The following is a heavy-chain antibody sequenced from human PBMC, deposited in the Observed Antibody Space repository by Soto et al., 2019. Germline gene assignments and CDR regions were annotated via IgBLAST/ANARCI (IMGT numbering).Heavy chain of an antibody. J-gene: IGHJ6*03. D-gene: IGHD2-15*01. CDR1: GGSISSSSYY. Sequence: SETLSLTCTVSGGSISSSSYYWGWIRQPPGKGLEWIGSIYYSGSTYYNPSLKSRVTISVDTSKNQFSLKLSSVTAADTAVYYCAIGGVVVVATYDYMDVWGKGTTVTVSS. CDR3: AIGGVVVVATYDYMDV. V-gene: IGHV4-39*01. CDR2: IYYSGST.